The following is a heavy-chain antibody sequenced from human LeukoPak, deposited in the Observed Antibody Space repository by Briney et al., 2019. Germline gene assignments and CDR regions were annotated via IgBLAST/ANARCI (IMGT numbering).Heavy chain of an antibody. D-gene: IGHD6-19*01. J-gene: IGHJ4*02. CDR1: GFTFSSYS. CDR2: INSDGSST. Sequence: GGSLRLSCAASGFTFSSYSMNWVRQAPGKGLVWVSRINSDGSSTSYADSVKGRFTISRDNAKNTLYLQMNSLRAEDTAVYYCARGYSSGWLGEIGYWGQGTLVTVSS. V-gene: IGHV3-74*01. CDR3: ARGYSSGWLGEIGY.